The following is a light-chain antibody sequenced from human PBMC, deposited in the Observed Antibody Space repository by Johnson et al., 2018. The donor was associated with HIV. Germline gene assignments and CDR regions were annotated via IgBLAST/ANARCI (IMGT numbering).Light chain of an antibody. CDR1: SSNIGNND. V-gene: IGLV1-51*01. J-gene: IGLJ1*01. CDR2: DNN. CDR3: GTWGV. Sequence: HSVLTQPPSVSAAPGQKVTISCSGSSSNIGNNDVSWYQQLPGTAPKLLIYDNNKRPSGIPDRFSGSKSGTSATLGITGLQTGDEADYYFGTWGVFGTGTKVTVL.